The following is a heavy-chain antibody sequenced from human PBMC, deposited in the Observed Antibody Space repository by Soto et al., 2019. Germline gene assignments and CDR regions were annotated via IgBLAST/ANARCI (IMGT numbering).Heavy chain of an antibody. CDR3: ARVRVEWLRQGYFDY. D-gene: IGHD5-12*01. V-gene: IGHV4-59*01. CDR1: GGSISSYY. Sequence: PSETLSLTCTVSGGSISSYYWSWIRQPPGKGLEWIGYIYYSGSTNYNPSLKSRVTISVDTSKNQFSLKLSSVTAADTAVYYCARVRVEWLRQGYFDYWGQGTLVTVSS. CDR2: IYYSGST. J-gene: IGHJ4*02.